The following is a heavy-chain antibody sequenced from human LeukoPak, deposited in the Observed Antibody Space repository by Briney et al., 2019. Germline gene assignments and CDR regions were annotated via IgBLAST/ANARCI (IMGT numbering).Heavy chain of an antibody. CDR1: GYTFTDYY. J-gene: IGHJ4*02. Sequence: ASVRVSCTASGYTFTDYYIYWVRQAPGQGLEWMGLIKPGGGSTTYAQKLQDRVTMTRDTSASTVYMELSSLRSEDTALYYCASEQGRWGQETLVTVSS. CDR2: IKPGGGST. CDR3: ASEQGR. V-gene: IGHV1-46*01.